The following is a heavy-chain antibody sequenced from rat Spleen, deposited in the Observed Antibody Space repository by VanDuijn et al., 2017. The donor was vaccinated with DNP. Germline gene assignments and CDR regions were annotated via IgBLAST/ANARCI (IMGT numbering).Heavy chain of an antibody. D-gene: IGHD2-1*01. CDR1: GYTFTSYY. CDR2: IHTGSGGA. Sequence: QVQLQQSGAELAKPGSSVKISCKASGYTFTSYYISWIKQTTGQGLEYVAYIHTGSGGANFNDKFKGKATLTVEKSSSTAFMQLSSLTPDDSAVYYCARCGLNLRYWYFDFWGPGTMVTVSS. V-gene: IGHV1-43*01. J-gene: IGHJ1*01. CDR3: ARCGLNLRYWYFDF.